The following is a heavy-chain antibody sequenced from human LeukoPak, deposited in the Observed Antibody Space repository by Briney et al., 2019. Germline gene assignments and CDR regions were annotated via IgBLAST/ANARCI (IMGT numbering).Heavy chain of an antibody. Sequence: SETLSLTCSVSGASVTNYYCSWIRQSPGKGLEWIGYIYYSGSSNYNPSLRSRVTISLDTSKNQFSLKLTSVTAADTAVYFCARANSDGYTGYYYYYMDVWGKGTTVTVSS. D-gene: IGHD5-24*01. J-gene: IGHJ6*03. CDR1: GASVTNYY. CDR2: IYYSGSS. V-gene: IGHV4-59*02. CDR3: ARANSDGYTGYYYYYMDV.